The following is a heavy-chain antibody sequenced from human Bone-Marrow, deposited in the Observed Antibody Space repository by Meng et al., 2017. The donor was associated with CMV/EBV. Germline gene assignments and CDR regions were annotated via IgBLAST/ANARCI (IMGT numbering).Heavy chain of an antibody. V-gene: IGHV4-61*01. Sequence: SETLSLTCTVSGGSVSSGSYYWSWIRQPPGKGLEWIGYIYYSGSTNYNPSLKSRVTISVDTSKNQFSLKLSSVTAADTAVYYCARDRGDVWGQGTTVTVSS. CDR3: ARDRGDV. CDR1: GGSVSSGSYY. J-gene: IGHJ6*02. CDR2: IYYSGST.